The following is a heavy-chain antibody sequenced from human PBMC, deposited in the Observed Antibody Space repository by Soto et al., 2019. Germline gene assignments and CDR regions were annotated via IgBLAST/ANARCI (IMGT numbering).Heavy chain of an antibody. Sequence: GGSLRLSCAASGFTFSSYSMNWVRQAPGKGLEWVSYISSSSSTIYYADSVKGRFTISRDNAKNSLYLQMNSLRDEDTAVYYCARDRNGSGPPDAIDIWGQGTMVTVSS. CDR1: GFTFSSYS. D-gene: IGHD3-10*01. J-gene: IGHJ3*02. CDR3: ARDRNGSGPPDAIDI. V-gene: IGHV3-48*02. CDR2: ISSSSSTI.